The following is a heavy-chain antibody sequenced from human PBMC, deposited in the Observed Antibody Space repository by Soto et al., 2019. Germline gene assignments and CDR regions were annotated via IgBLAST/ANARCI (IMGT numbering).Heavy chain of an antibody. Sequence: GASVKVSCKASGGTFSSYAISWVRQAPRQGLEWMGGIIPIFGTANYAQKFQGRVTITADESTSTAYMELSSLRSEDTAVYYCATSFLYCSSTSCYVAAPHYYYGMDVWGQGTTVTVSS. CDR3: ATSFLYCSSTSCYVAAPHYYYGMDV. J-gene: IGHJ6*02. CDR1: GGTFSSYA. V-gene: IGHV1-69*13. CDR2: IIPIFGTA. D-gene: IGHD2-2*01.